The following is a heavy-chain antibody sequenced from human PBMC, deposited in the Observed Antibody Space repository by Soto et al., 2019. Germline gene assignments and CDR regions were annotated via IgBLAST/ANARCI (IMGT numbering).Heavy chain of an antibody. V-gene: IGHV3-30-3*01. CDR3: AAPRQQLGWDAFDI. Sequence: LRLSCVASGFTFSSYAMHWVRQAPGKGLEWVAVISYDGSNKYYADSVKGRFTISRDNSKNTLYLQMNSLRAEDTAVYYCAAPRQQLGWDAFDIWGQGTMVTVSS. CDR2: ISYDGSNK. J-gene: IGHJ3*02. CDR1: GFTFSSYA. D-gene: IGHD6-13*01.